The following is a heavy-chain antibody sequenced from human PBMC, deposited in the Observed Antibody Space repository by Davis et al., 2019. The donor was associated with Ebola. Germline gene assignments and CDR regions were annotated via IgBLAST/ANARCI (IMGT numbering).Heavy chain of an antibody. CDR2: ISSSSDYI. CDR3: ARSTAMVT. V-gene: IGHV3-21*01. D-gene: IGHD5-18*01. J-gene: IGHJ5*02. CDR1: GFTFSAYN. Sequence: GESLKISCAASGFTFSAYNMNWVRQAPGKGLEWVSSISSSSDYIYYADSLKGRFTISRDNAKNSLYLQMNSLRAEDTAVYYCARSTAMVTWGQGTLVTVSS.